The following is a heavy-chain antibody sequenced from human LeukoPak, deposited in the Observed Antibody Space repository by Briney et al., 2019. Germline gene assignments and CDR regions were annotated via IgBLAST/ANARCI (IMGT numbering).Heavy chain of an antibody. CDR1: GFTFSSYA. V-gene: IGHV3-49*04. CDR2: IRSKAYGGTT. D-gene: IGHD5-12*01. Sequence: GGSLRLSCAASGFTFSSYAMSWVRQAPGKGLEWVGFIRSKAYGGTTEYAASVRGRFTISRDDSKSIAYLQMNSLKTEDTAVYYCAKANMPVWWLLGKGTFDYWGQGTLVTVSS. J-gene: IGHJ4*02. CDR3: AKANMPVWWLLGKGTFDY.